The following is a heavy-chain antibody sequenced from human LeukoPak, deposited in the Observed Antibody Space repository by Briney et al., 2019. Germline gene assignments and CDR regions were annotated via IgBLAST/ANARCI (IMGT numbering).Heavy chain of an antibody. CDR2: ISGSGTST. V-gene: IGHV3-23*01. D-gene: IGHD2-15*01. CDR1: RFTFSTYA. CDR3: ATKYCSGSSCY. Sequence: GGSLSLSCAASRFTFSTYAMSWVRQAPGKGLQWVSSISGSGTSTYYADSVKGRFTISRDNSKNTLYLQMNSLRAEDTAVYYCATKYCSGSSCYWGQGTLVTVSS. J-gene: IGHJ4*02.